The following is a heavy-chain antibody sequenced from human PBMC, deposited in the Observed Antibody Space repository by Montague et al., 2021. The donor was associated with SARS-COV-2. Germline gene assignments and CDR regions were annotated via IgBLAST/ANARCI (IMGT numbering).Heavy chain of an antibody. Sequence: SETLSLTCTVSGGSFSSFSWSWIRQPPGKGLEWIGYIYYSGNTNYNPSLKSRVTISVDTSKNQFSLKLSSVTAADTAVYYCAGTSYDVWSGFINYYYMDVWGKGTKVTVSS. CDR2: IYYSGNT. V-gene: IGHV4-59*01. CDR1: GGSFSSFS. J-gene: IGHJ6*03. D-gene: IGHD3-3*01. CDR3: AGTSYDVWSGFINYYYMDV.